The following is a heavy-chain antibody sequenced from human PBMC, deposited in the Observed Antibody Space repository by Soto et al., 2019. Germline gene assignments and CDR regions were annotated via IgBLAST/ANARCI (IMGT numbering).Heavy chain of an antibody. CDR1: GGSISSGGYS. Sequence: SETLSLTCAVSGGSISSGGYSWSWIRQPPGKGLEWIGYIYHSGSTYYNPSLKSRVTISVDRSKNQFSLKLSSVTAADTAVYYCARGYCGGGSCYPFDYWGQGTLVTVSS. CDR3: ARGYCGGGSCYPFDY. J-gene: IGHJ4*02. CDR2: IYHSGST. V-gene: IGHV4-30-2*01. D-gene: IGHD2-15*01.